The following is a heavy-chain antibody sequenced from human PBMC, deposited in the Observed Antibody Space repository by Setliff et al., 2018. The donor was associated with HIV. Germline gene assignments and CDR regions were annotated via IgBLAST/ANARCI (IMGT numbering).Heavy chain of an antibody. D-gene: IGHD2-15*01. CDR1: KFSVSDSY. J-gene: IGHJ6*03. CDR2: ITSSSNYI. V-gene: IGHV3-21*01. CDR3: ARDRRRYDIVTLHYMDV. Sequence: PGGSLRLSCVASKFSVSDSYMGWVRQAPGKGLEWVSSITSSSNYIYYADSVKGRFTISRDNAKNSLYLQMNSLRAEDTAMYYCARDRRRYDIVTLHYMDVWGKGTTVTVSS.